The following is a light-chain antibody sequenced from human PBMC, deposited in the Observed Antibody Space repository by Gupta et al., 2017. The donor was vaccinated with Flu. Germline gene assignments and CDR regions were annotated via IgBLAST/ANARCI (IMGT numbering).Light chain of an antibody. Sequence: DIVMTQFPLSLPVTPGESASISCRSSQSLPHSNGYNYLDWYLQKPGQSPQLLIFLGSNRASGVPDRISGSGSGTDFTLKISRVEAEDVGVYYCMQSLETPYTFGLGTKLEIK. V-gene: IGKV2-28*01. CDR1: QSLPHSNGYNY. CDR2: LGS. CDR3: MQSLETPYT. J-gene: IGKJ2*01.